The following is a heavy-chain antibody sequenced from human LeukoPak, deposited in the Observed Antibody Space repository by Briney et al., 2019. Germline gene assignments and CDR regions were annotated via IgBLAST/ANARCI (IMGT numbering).Heavy chain of an antibody. CDR1: GYTFTSYD. V-gene: IGHV1-8*01. CDR2: MNPNSGNT. J-gene: IGHJ5*02. CDR3: ARAGLAVAGTRDWFDP. D-gene: IGHD6-19*01. Sequence: ASVKVSCKGSGYTFTSYDINWVRQATGQGLEWMGWMNPNSGNTGYAQKFQGRVTMTRNTSISTAYMELSSLRSEDTAVYYCARAGLAVAGTRDWFDPWGQGTLVAVSS.